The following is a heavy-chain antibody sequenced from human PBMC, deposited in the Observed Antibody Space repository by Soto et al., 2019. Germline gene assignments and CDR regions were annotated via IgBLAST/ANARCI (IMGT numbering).Heavy chain of an antibody. J-gene: IGHJ5*01. D-gene: IGHD5-18*01. V-gene: IGHV4-61*08. CDR1: GDSVTSGDYY. CDR3: ARIPVDTYMSSWFDP. Sequence: SETLSLTCTVSGDSVTSGDYYWSWIRQPPGKGLEWIGYIYYSGNTNYSPSLKSRVAISLDTSNNQFSLKLSSVTAADTAVYFCARIPVDTYMSSWFDPWGQGTLVTVS. CDR2: IYYSGNT.